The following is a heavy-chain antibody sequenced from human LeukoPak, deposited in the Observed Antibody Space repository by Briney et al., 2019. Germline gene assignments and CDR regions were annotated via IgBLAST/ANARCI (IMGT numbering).Heavy chain of an antibody. CDR2: ISYDGNHK. Sequence: PGGSLRLTCAASGFIFSGYAIHWVRHAPGKGLEWVAVISYDGNHKYYADSVKGRFTISRDSSKNTVFLQMNSLRAEDTAVYYCARVSDSSEYYQPLLDYWGQGTLVTVSS. J-gene: IGHJ4*02. D-gene: IGHD3-22*01. V-gene: IGHV3-30*04. CDR3: ARVSDSSEYYQPLLDY. CDR1: GFIFSGYA.